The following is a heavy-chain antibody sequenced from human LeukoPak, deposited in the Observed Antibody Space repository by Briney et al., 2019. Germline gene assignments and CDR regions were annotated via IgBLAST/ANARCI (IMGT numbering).Heavy chain of an antibody. CDR2: ISYDGSNK. V-gene: IGHV3-30-3*01. CDR1: GFTFSSYA. D-gene: IGHD6-6*01. J-gene: IGHJ4*02. Sequence: GGSLRLSCAASGFTFSSYAMHWVRQAPGKGLEWVAVISYDGSNKYYADSVKGRFTISRDNSKNTLYLQMNSLRAEDMAVYYCARARAARLRGPHFDYWGQGTLVTVSS. CDR3: ARARAARLRGPHFDY.